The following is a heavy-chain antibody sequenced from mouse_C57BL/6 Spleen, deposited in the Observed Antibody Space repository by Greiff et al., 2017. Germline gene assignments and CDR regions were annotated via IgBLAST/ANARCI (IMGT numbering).Heavy chain of an antibody. V-gene: IGHV2-6*03. D-gene: IGHD2-4*01. J-gene: IGHJ4*01. CDR3: ARSPYDYLYYYAMDY. Sequence: VMLVESGPGLVAPSQSLSITCTVSGFSLTSYGVHWVRQPPGKGLEWLVVIWSDGSTTYNSALKSRLSISKDNSKSQVFLKMNSLQTDDTAMYYCARSPYDYLYYYAMDYWGQGTSVTVSS. CDR2: IWSDGST. CDR1: GFSLTSYG.